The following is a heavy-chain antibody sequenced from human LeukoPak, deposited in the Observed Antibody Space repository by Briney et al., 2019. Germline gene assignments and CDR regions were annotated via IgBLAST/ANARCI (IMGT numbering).Heavy chain of an antibody. J-gene: IGHJ1*01. D-gene: IGHD3-22*01. CDR3: ARAPSEIGGYYPEYFGH. CDR2: IKSDGST. Sequence: PGGSLRLSCAASGFTFSSYAMSWVRQAPGKGLEWVSRIKSDGSTRYADSVKGRFTISRDNAKNTVSLQMNSLRAEDTGVYYCARAPSEIGGYYPEYFGHWGQGTLVTVSP. CDR1: GFTFSSYA. V-gene: IGHV3-74*01.